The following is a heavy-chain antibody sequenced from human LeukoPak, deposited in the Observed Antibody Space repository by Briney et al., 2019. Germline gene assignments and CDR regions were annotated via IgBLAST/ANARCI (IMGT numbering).Heavy chain of an antibody. D-gene: IGHD3-10*01. V-gene: IGHV1-46*01. Sequence: ASVKVSCKASGYTFTSYYMHWVRQAPGQGLEWMELINPSGGSTSYAQKFQGRVTMTRDTSTSTVYMELSSLRSEDTAVYYCARSSGSYYYYYGMDVWGQGTTVTVSS. CDR2: INPSGGST. CDR1: GYTFTSYY. CDR3: ARSSGSYYYYYGMDV. J-gene: IGHJ6*02.